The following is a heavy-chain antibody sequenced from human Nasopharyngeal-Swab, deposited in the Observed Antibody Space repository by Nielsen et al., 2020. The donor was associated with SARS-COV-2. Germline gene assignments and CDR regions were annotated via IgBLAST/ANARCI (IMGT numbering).Heavy chain of an antibody. CDR2: IKQDGSEK. CDR1: GFTFSSYW. V-gene: IGHV3-7*01. CDR3: ARDQYYDSSGYYYYGMDV. Sequence: GESLKISCAASGFTFSSYWMSWVRQAPGKGLEWVANIKQDGSEKYDVDSVKGRFTISRDNAKNSLYLQMNSLRAEDTAVYYCARDQYYDSSGYYYYGMDVWGQGTTVTVSS. D-gene: IGHD3-22*01. J-gene: IGHJ6*02.